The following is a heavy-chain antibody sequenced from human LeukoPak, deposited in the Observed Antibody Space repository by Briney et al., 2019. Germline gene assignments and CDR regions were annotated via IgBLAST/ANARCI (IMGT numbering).Heavy chain of an antibody. Sequence: SETLSLTCTVSGASLSSGGHCWGWIRQSPGKGLEWIGSAYYTGNTYYNPSLKPRVTISVDTSKNQFSLKLSSVTAADTAVYYCVRDAYYYYYMDVWGKGTTVTISS. V-gene: IGHV4-39*07. CDR2: AYYTGNT. J-gene: IGHJ6*03. CDR3: VRDAYYYYYMDV. CDR1: GASLSSGGHC.